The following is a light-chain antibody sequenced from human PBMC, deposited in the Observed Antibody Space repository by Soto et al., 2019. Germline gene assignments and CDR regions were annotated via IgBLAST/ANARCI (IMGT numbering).Light chain of an antibody. CDR1: QPIGNY. CDR3: QPGSASAIT. J-gene: IGKJ5*01. V-gene: IGKV1-39*01. CDR2: TAS. Sequence: DIQMPQSPSSLSASVGDRVTITCRASQPIGNYLNWYQQTPGNAPKLLLYTASTLLGEVPSRFSGSGSGTDFTLTIASLQPEDFATYYYQPGSASAITFGQGTRLEIK.